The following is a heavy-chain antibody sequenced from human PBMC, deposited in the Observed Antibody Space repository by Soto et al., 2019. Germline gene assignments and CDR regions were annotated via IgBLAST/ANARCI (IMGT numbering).Heavy chain of an antibody. V-gene: IGHV1-18*01. CDR1: GYTFTSYG. J-gene: IGHJ6*02. CDR2: ISAYNGNT. D-gene: IGHD3-22*01. Sequence: GASVKVSCKASGYTFTSYGISWVRQAPGQRLEWKRWISAYNGNTNYAQKLQGRVTMTTDTSTSTAYMELRSLRSDDTAVYYCARGAYFYDSSGYYYYYYGMEVWVQGTTVTVSS. CDR3: ARGAYFYDSSGYYYYYYGMEV.